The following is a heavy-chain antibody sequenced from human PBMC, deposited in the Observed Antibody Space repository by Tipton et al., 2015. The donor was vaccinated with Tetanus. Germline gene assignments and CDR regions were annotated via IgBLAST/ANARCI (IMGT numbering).Heavy chain of an antibody. CDR2: IYYSGST. CDR3: ARGERTITMIVVVDYGMDV. D-gene: IGHD3-22*01. J-gene: IGHJ6*02. V-gene: IGHV4-30-4*08. CDR1: GFTFSSYA. Sequence: LRLSCAASGFTFSSYAMSWIRQPPGKGLEWIGYIYYSGSTYYNPSLKSRVTISVDTSKNQFSLKLSSVTAADTAVYYCARGERTITMIVVVDYGMDVWGQGTTVTVSS.